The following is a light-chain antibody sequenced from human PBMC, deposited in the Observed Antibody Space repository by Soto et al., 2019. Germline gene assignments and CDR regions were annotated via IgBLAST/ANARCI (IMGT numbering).Light chain of an antibody. CDR3: QSYDSSTPHVV. J-gene: IGLJ2*01. Sequence: NFMLTQPHSVSESPGQTVTISCTRSSGSIASNYVQWYQQRPGSAPTTVIYDDNQRPSGVPDRFSGSIDSSSNSASLTISGLKTEDEADYYCQSYDSSTPHVVFGGGTKLTVL. CDR2: DDN. CDR1: SGSIASNY. V-gene: IGLV6-57*04.